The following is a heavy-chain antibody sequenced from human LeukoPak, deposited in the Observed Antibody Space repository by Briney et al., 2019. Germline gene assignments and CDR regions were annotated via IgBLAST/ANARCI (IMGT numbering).Heavy chain of an antibody. D-gene: IGHD3-22*01. Sequence: SETLSLTCTVSGGSISSYYWSWIRQPPGKGLEWIGYIYYSGGTNYNPSLKSRVTISVDTSKNQFSLKLSSVTAADTAVYYCARDVITTTGSYYYMGVWGKGTTVTISS. CDR1: GGSISSYY. CDR3: ARDVITTTGSYYYMGV. CDR2: IYYSGGT. V-gene: IGHV4-59*01. J-gene: IGHJ6*03.